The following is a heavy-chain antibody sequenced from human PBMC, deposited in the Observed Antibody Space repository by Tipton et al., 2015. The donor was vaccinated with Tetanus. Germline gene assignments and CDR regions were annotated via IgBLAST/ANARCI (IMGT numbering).Heavy chain of an antibody. CDR1: GFTFSSYA. Sequence: SLRLSCAASGFTFSSYAMSWVRQAPGKGLEWVLAISASGGITYYADSVKGRFTISRDNSKTTLYLQMDSLRAEDTAVYYCASFGYSGISAKHTFEFWGQGTHVTVSS. V-gene: IGHV3-23*01. D-gene: IGHD5-24*01. J-gene: IGHJ4*02. CDR3: ASFGYSGISAKHTFEF. CDR2: ISASGGIT.